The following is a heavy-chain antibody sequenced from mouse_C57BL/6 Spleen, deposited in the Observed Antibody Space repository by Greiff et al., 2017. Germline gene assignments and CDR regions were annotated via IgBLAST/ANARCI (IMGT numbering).Heavy chain of an antibody. Sequence: EVKLMESGGGLVKPGGSLKLSCAASGFTFSSYTMSWVRQTPEKRLEWVETISGGGGNTYYTDSVKGRFTISRDNAKHTMYLQMSSLRSEDTDLYYCASADYYGSSYWYFEVRGTGTTVTVSS. CDR2: ISGGGGNT. V-gene: IGHV5-9*01. CDR1: GFTFSSYT. CDR3: ASADYYGSSYWYFEV. D-gene: IGHD1-1*01. J-gene: IGHJ1*03.